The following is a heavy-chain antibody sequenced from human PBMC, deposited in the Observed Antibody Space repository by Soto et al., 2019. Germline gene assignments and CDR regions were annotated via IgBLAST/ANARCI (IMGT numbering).Heavy chain of an antibody. CDR2: IFSNDEK. V-gene: IGHV2-26*01. Sequence: SGPTLVNPTETLTLTCTVSGFSLSNARMGVSWIRQPPGEALEWLAHIFSNDEKSYSTSLKSRLTISKDTSKSQVVLTMTNMDPVDTATYYCARISYGDYEIYWGQGTLVTVSS. CDR3: ARISYGDYEIY. D-gene: IGHD4-17*01. CDR1: GFSLSNARMG. J-gene: IGHJ4*02.